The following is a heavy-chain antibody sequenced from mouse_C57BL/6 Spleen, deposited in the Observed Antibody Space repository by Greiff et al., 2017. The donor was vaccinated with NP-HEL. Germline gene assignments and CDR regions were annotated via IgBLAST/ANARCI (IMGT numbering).Heavy chain of an antibody. CDR2: INPSNGGT. J-gene: IGHJ4*01. CDR1: GYTFTSYW. CDR3: ARGWLPTFRDYAMDY. D-gene: IGHD2-3*01. Sequence: QVQLQQPGTELVKPGASVKLSCKASGYTFTSYWMHWVKQRPGQGLEWIGNINPSNGGTNYNEKFKSKATLTVDKSSSTAYMQLSSLTSEDSAVYYCARGWLPTFRDYAMDYWGQGTSVTVSS. V-gene: IGHV1-53*01.